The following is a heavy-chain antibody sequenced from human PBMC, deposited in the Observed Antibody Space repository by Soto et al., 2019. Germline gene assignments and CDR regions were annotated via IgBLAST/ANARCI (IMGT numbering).Heavy chain of an antibody. Sequence: EVQLVESGAGLVKPGGALTVCCAASGFTFKNSCMSWVRQALVKGLEWVGRVKSRADGGTTDYAAPVKGRFNMWRDDSKNVMFLEMMSLQSDDSALYYCTPDMHYYESSGCFYGLGDWGQGTLVTVSS. V-gene: IGHV3-15*01. CDR2: VKSRADGGTT. J-gene: IGHJ4*02. D-gene: IGHD3-22*01. CDR1: GFTFKNSC. CDR3: TPDMHYYESSGCFYGLGD.